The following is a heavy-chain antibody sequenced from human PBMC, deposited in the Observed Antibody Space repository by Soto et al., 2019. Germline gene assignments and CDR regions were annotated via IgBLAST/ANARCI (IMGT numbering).Heavy chain of an antibody. V-gene: IGHV1-69*06. J-gene: IGHJ3*02. Sequence: SVKVSCKASGCTFSSYAIRLVRQAPGQGLEWMGGIIPIFGTANYAQKFQGRVTITADKSTSTAYMELSSLRSEDTAVYYCARVHRDIYASSGYLQAFDIWGQGTMVTVSS. CDR3: ARVHRDIYASSGYLQAFDI. CDR1: GCTFSSYA. CDR2: IIPIFGTA. D-gene: IGHD3-22*01.